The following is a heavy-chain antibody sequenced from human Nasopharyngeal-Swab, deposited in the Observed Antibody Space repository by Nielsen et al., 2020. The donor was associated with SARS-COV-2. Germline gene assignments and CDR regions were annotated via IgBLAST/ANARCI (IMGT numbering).Heavy chain of an antibody. Sequence: ESLKISCAASGFTFRSYAMHWVRQAPGKGLEWIAQIYPRGSTNYNPSLRSRVTISIDTSKKQFSLKLHSVTAADTAVYYWARLDSRSSGDYWGQGSLVTVSS. V-gene: IGHV4-34*01. CDR1: GFTFRSYA. J-gene: IGHJ4*02. CDR2: IYPRGST. D-gene: IGHD6-6*01. CDR3: ARLDSRSSGDY.